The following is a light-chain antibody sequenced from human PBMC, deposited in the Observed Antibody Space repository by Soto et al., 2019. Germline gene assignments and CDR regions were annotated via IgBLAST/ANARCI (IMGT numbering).Light chain of an antibody. V-gene: IGKV3-11*01. CDR3: QQRSNWPIT. CDR2: DAS. J-gene: IGKJ5*01. CDR1: QTIRNNY. Sequence: EIVLTQSPGTLSLCRGEIATLSCRASQTIRNNYLAWYQQKPGQAPRLLIYDASNRATGIPARFSGSGSGTDFTLTISSLEPEDFAVYYCQQRSNWPITFGQGTLLEI.